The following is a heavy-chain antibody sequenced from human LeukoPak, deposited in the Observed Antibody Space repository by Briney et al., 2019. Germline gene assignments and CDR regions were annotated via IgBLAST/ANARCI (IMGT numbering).Heavy chain of an antibody. V-gene: IGHV4-59*02. D-gene: IGHD2-21*02. Sequence: SETLSLTCTVSGGSVSSYYWSWIRQTPGNGLEWIGDVYYSGSTNYNPSLKSRVAISVDTSKNQFSLKLSSVTAADTAVYYCARGGGDSRWRYYIDYWGQGTLVTVSS. CDR1: GGSVSSYY. CDR3: ARGGGDSRWRYYIDY. CDR2: VYYSGST. J-gene: IGHJ4*02.